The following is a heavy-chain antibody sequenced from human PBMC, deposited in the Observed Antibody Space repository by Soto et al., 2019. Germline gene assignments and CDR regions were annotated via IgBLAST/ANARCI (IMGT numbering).Heavy chain of an antibody. CDR3: AREQHDSIGSFDY. CDR2: VWYDASNK. D-gene: IGHD3-22*01. J-gene: IGHJ4*02. CDR1: GFTFSNYG. V-gene: IGHV3-33*01. Sequence: QVQLVESGGGVVQPGRSLRLSCAASGFTFSNYGMHWVRQAPGKGLEWVAVVWYDASNKYYADSVKGRFTISRDNSKNTLYLQMNSLRAEDTAVYYCAREQHDSIGSFDYWGQGTLVTVSS.